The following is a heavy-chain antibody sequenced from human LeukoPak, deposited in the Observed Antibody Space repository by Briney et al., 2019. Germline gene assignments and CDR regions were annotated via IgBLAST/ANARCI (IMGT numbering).Heavy chain of an antibody. CDR2: IHYTGST. CDR3: ARDFSSSSTVYYYYYMDV. V-gene: IGHV4-59*12. CDR1: GGSINSYY. Sequence: KASETLSLTCTVSGGSINSYYWSWIRQPPGKGLECIGYIHYTGSTNYNPSLKSRVTISVDTSKSQFSLKLSSVTAADTAIYYCARDFSSSSTVYYYYYMDVWGKGTTVTVSS. D-gene: IGHD6-6*01. J-gene: IGHJ6*03.